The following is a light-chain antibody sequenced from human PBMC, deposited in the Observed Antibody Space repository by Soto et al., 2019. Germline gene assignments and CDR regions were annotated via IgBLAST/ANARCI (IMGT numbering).Light chain of an antibody. J-gene: IGLJ3*02. CDR3: LLSYSGTNWV. CDR1: TGAVTTGNY. V-gene: IGLV7-46*01. Sequence: QAVVTQEPSLTVSQGGTVTLTCGSSTGAVTTGNYPYWFQKKPGQAPRTLIYDTTNKQSWTPARFSGSLLGGKAALTLAGAQTDDEAYYYCLLSYSGTNWVFGGGTKLTVL. CDR2: DTT.